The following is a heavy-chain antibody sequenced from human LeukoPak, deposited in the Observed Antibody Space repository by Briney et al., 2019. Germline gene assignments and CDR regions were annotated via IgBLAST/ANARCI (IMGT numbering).Heavy chain of an antibody. CDR1: GFTFSSYA. CDR3: AKVTQIEGGSDSCYRALAH. D-gene: IGHD3-10*01. V-gene: IGHV3-23*01. J-gene: IGHJ4*02. Sequence: GGSLRLSCAASGFTFSSYAMSWVRQAPGKGLEWVSVISGSGDSTYSADSVKGRFTISRDNSKNTLYLEMSSLRAGDTAVYYCAKVTQIEGGSDSCYRALAHWGQGTLVTVSS. CDR2: ISGSGDST.